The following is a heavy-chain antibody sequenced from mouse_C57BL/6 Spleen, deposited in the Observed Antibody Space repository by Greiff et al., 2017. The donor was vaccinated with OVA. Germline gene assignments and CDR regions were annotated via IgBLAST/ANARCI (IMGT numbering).Heavy chain of an antibody. V-gene: IGHV1-69*01. CDR1: GYTFTSYW. D-gene: IGHD2-5*01. J-gene: IGHJ2*01. CDR3: ARQYSNYDYFDY. Sequence: LQQPGAELVMPGASVKLSCKASGYTFTSYWMHWVKQRPGQGLEWIGEIDPSDSYTNYNQKFKGKSTLTVDKSSSTAYMQLSSLTSEDSAVYYCARQYSNYDYFDYWGQGTTLTVSS. CDR2: IDPSDSYT.